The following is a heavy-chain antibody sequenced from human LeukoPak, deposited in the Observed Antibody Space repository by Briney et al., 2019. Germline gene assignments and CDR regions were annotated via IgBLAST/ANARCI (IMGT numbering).Heavy chain of an antibody. CDR3: ARDPDSSAYDAFDI. J-gene: IGHJ3*02. V-gene: IGHV3-53*01. Sequence: GGSLRFSCAASGFTVSSYYMSWVRQAPGKGLEWVSVIYSGGSTNYPDSVKGRFTISRDNSKNTLYLQMNSLRAEDTAVYYCARDPDSSAYDAFDIWGQGTMVTVSS. CDR1: GFTVSSYY. CDR2: IYSGGST. D-gene: IGHD3-22*01.